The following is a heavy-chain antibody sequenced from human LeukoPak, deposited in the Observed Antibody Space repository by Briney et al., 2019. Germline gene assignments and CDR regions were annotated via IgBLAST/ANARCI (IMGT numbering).Heavy chain of an antibody. J-gene: IGHJ4*02. CDR3: AKDWAKGDYIDH. D-gene: IGHD3-16*01. Sequence: GGSLRLSCAASGFTFSDYGMHWVRQAPGKGLEWVAVVSYDGTNEKYADPVKGRFTISRDNSKNTLSLQMNSLRADDTAVYYCAKDWAKGDYIDHWGQGTLVTVSS. V-gene: IGHV3-30*18. CDR1: GFTFSDYG. CDR2: VSYDGTNE.